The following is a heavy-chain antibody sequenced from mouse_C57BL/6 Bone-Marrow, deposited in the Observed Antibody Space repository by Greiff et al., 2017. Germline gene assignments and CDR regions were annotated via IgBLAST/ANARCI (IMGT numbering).Heavy chain of an antibody. J-gene: IGHJ1*03. CDR2: IWGDGST. CDR3: AKQGGFYWYFDV. V-gene: IGHV2-3*01. Sequence: VKLQESGPGLVAPSQSLSITCTFSGFSLPSYGVSWVRQPPGTGLEWLGVIWGDGSTDYHSALISILSISEDNSRSQVFLKLNSLQTDDTATYYCAKQGGFYWYFDVWGTGTTVTVSS. CDR1: GFSLPSYG.